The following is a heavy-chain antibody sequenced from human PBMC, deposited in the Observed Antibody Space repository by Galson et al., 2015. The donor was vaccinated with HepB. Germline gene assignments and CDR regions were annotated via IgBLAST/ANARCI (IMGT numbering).Heavy chain of an antibody. Sequence: SLRLSCAASGFTLNDHYMDWVRQAPGKGLEWVARTRDKGRSYTTEFAASVKGRFTISRDDSQNSMYLQMNTLETEDTAVHYCARSGSYGPLTYWGQGTLVTVSS. CDR2: TRDKGRSYTT. CDR3: ARSGSYGPLTY. CDR1: GFTLNDHY. J-gene: IGHJ4*02. D-gene: IGHD1-26*01. V-gene: IGHV3-72*01.